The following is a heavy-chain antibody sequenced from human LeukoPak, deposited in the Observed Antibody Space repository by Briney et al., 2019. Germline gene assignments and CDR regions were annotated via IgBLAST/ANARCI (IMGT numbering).Heavy chain of an antibody. D-gene: IGHD6-13*01. CDR2: IKSKTDGGTT. CDR1: GFTFSNAW. V-gene: IGHV3-15*01. Sequence: GGSLRLSCAASGFTFSNAWMSWVRQAPGKGLEWVGRIKSKTDGGTTDYAAPVNGRFSISRDDSRNTVFLQMNSLKTEDTAVYYCTIHGSPRRPSRWYGYIVYWGQGTLVTVSS. CDR3: TIHGSPRRPSRWYGYIVY. J-gene: IGHJ4*02.